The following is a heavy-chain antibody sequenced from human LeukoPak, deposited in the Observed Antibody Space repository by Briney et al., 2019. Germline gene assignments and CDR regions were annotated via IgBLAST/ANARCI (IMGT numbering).Heavy chain of an antibody. CDR1: GFTFSSYS. D-gene: IGHD3-16*02. CDR2: ISSSSSYI. V-gene: IGHV3-21*01. CDR3: ARDRGGVIAPYYFDY. Sequence: GGSLRLSCAASGFTFSSYSMNWVRQAPGRGLEWVSSISSSSSYIYYADSVKGRFTISRDNAKNSLYLQMNSLRAEDTAVYYCARDRGGVIAPYYFDYWGQGTLVTVSS. J-gene: IGHJ4*02.